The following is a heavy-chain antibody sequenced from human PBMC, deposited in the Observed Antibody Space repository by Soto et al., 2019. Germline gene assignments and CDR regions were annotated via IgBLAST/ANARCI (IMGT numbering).Heavy chain of an antibody. CDR2: LHYSGST. CDR1: GASITSYY. CDR3: ARLDYYYYLDV. Sequence: QGQLQESGPGLVRPSETLSLTCTVSGASITSYYWSWIRQSPGKGLEWIGYLHYSGSTNYNPSLERRVTMSIDTSESQFSLRLRSVTAADTAVSYCARLDYYYYLDVWGKGTAVTVSS. V-gene: IGHV4-59*12. J-gene: IGHJ6*03.